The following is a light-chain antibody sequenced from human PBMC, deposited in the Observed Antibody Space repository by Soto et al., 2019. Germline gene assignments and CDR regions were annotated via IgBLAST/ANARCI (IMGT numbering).Light chain of an antibody. J-gene: IGKJ4*01. CDR3: QQSYSTLVLT. CDR1: QGVDSD. CDR2: AAS. V-gene: IGKV1-39*01. Sequence: IQMTQSPSSLSASVGDRVTITCRASQGVDSDLSWYQQKPGKAPKLLIYAASSLHSGVPTRFRGSGSGTHFTLAISSLQPEDVATYYCQQSYSTLVLTFGGGTKVELK.